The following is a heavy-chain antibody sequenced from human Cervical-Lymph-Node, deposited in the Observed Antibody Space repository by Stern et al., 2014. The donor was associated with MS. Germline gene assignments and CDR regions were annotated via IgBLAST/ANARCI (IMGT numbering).Heavy chain of an antibody. Sequence: QVQLVQSGAEVKKPGASVKVSCKAAGYTFTRYYMHWVRQAPGQGLEWMGIINPSGGSTSYAQKFQGRVTMTRDTSTSTVYMELSSLRSEDTAVYYCARGDCSSTSCYLVYYFDYWGQGTLVTVSS. CDR2: INPSGGST. V-gene: IGHV1-46*01. CDR3: ARGDCSSTSCYLVYYFDY. J-gene: IGHJ4*02. D-gene: IGHD2-2*01. CDR1: GYTFTRYY.